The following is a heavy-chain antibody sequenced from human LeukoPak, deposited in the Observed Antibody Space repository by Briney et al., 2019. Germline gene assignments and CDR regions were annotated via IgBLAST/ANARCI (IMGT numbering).Heavy chain of an antibody. CDR3: ASLAYYDILTGYTNWFDP. V-gene: IGHV4-34*01. Sequence: PSETLSLTCAVYGGSFSGYYWSWIRQPPGKGLEWIGEINHSGSTNYNPSLKSRVTISVDTSKNQFSLKLSSVTAADTAVYYCASLAYYDILTGYTNWFDPWGQGTLVTVSS. CDR1: GGSFSGYY. J-gene: IGHJ5*02. CDR2: INHSGST. D-gene: IGHD3-9*01.